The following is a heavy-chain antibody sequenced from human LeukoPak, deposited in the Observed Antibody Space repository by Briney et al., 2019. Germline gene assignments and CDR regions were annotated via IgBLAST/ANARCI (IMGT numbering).Heavy chain of an antibody. Sequence: GGSLRLSCAASGFTFSSYWMHWVRQAPGKGLVWVSRINSDGSSRSYADSVKGRFTISRNNAKNTLYLQMNSLRAEDTAVYYCAHYDSSSYHAFDIWGQGTMVTVSS. CDR3: AHYDSSSYHAFDI. J-gene: IGHJ3*02. D-gene: IGHD3-22*01. CDR2: INSDGSSR. CDR1: GFTFSSYW. V-gene: IGHV3-74*01.